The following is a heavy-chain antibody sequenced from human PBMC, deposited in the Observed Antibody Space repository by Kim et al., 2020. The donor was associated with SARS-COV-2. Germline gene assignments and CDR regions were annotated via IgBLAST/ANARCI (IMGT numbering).Heavy chain of an antibody. CDR1: GFTFSSYA. J-gene: IGHJ4*02. CDR2: ISGSGGST. D-gene: IGHD1-26*01. V-gene: IGHV3-23*01. Sequence: GGSLRLSCAASGFTFSSYAMSWVRQAPGKGLEWVSAISGSGGSTYYADSVKGRFTISRDNSKNTLYLQMNSLRAEDTAVYYCAKDRFRSGSRSQFDYWGQGTLVTVSS. CDR3: AKDRFRSGSRSQFDY.